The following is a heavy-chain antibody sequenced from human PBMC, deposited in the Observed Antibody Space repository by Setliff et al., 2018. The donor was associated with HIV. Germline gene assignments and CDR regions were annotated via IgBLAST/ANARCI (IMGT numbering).Heavy chain of an antibody. D-gene: IGHD4-17*01. Sequence: SETLSLTCAVSGYSISSGYYWGWIRQPPGKGLEWIGTLHHSGTIYYNPSLKSRVTISLDTSKNQFSLKLSSVTAADTAVYYCARGERDYGQQDAFDIWGQGTMVTVSS. J-gene: IGHJ3*02. CDR3: ARGERDYGQQDAFDI. CDR2: LHHSGTI. CDR1: GYSISSGYY. V-gene: IGHV4-38-2*01.